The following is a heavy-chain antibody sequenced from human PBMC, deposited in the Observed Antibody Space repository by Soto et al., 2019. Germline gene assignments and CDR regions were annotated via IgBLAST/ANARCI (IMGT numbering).Heavy chain of an antibody. J-gene: IGHJ3*02. CDR3: TRHTVRPTVVSNDAFDI. V-gene: IGHV3-73*01. D-gene: IGHD4-17*01. CDR1: GFTFSGSA. Sequence: GGSLRLSCAASGFTFSGSAMHWVRQASGKGLEWVGHIRSKANSYATAYAASVKGRFTISRDDSKNTAYLQMNSLKTEDTAVYYCTRHTVRPTVVSNDAFDIWGQGTMVTVSS. CDR2: IRSKANSYAT.